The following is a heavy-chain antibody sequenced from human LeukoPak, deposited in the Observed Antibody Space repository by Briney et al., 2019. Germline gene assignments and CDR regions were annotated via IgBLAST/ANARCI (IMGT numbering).Heavy chain of an antibody. CDR3: AKGIIATAVVTAFDI. CDR1: GFTFSSYG. V-gene: IGHV3-30*18. J-gene: IGHJ3*02. D-gene: IGHD4-23*01. CDR2: ISYDGGNK. Sequence: GGSLRLSCAASGFTFSSYGMHWVRQAPGKGLEWEAVISYDGGNKYYADSVKGRFTISRDNSKNTLYLQMNSLRAEDTAVYYCAKGIIATAVVTAFDIWGQGTVVTVSS.